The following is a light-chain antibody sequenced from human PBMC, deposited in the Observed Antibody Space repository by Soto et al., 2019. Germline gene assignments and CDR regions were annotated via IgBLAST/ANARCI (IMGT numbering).Light chain of an antibody. CDR3: QQYLDWPRT. Sequence: EIVMTQAPATLSLSPGERATISCRASQSIGGDLVWFQQKPGRAPRLLIYGAANRATGVPDRFSGSGAGTLFTLTISNLQSVDFAVYSCQQYLDWPRTFRQGTKVEV. CDR1: QSIGGD. CDR2: GAA. J-gene: IGKJ1*01. V-gene: IGKV3-15*01.